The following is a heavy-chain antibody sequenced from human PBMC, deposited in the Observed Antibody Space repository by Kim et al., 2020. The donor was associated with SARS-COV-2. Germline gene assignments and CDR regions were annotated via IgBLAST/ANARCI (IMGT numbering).Heavy chain of an antibody. V-gene: IGHV3-11*04. CDR2: STI. Sequence: STIYYADSVKGRFTISRDNAKNSLYLQMNSLRAEDTAVYYCARAGSGSYYWGQGTLVTVSS. CDR3: ARAGSGSYY. D-gene: IGHD3-10*01. J-gene: IGHJ4*02.